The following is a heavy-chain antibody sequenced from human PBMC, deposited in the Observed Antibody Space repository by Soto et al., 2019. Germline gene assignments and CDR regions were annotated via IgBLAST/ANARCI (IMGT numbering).Heavy chain of an antibody. V-gene: IGHV4-30-4*01. D-gene: IGHD3-3*01. CDR2: IYYSGST. CDR1: GGSISSGDYY. CDR3: ARVAKIYYDFWSDPETNWFDP. Sequence: LSLTCTVSGGSISSGDYYWSWIRQPPGKGLEWIGYIYYSGSTYYNPSLKSRVTISVDTSKNQFSLKLSSVTAADTAVYYCARVAKIYYDFWSDPETNWFDPWGQGTLVTVSS. J-gene: IGHJ5*02.